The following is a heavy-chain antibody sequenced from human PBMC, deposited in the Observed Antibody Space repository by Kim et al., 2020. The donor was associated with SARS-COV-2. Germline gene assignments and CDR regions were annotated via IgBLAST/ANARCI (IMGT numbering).Heavy chain of an antibody. CDR2: IYYSGST. CDR1: GGSISSSSYY. CDR3: VRLDRGKLELRSPQWTLYEY. D-gene: IGHD1-7*01. Sequence: SETLSLTCTVSGGSISSSSYYWGWIRQPPGKGLEWIGSIYYSGSTYYNPSLKSRVTISVDTSKNQFSLKLSPVTAADTAVYYCVRLDRGKLELRSPQWTLYEYCGQGTLVTVSS. J-gene: IGHJ4*02. V-gene: IGHV4-39*01.